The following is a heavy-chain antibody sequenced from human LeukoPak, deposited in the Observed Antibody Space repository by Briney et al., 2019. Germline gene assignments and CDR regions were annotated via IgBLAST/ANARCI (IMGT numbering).Heavy chain of an antibody. J-gene: IGHJ4*02. V-gene: IGHV4-34*01. Sequence: SETLSLTCAVYGGSFSGYYWSWIRQPPGKGLEWIGEINHSGSTNYNPSLKSRVTISVDTSKNQFSLKLSSVTAADTAVYYCAGDTSSGYYHDYWGQGTLVTVSS. CDR3: AGDTSSGYYHDY. D-gene: IGHD3-22*01. CDR1: GGSFSGYY. CDR2: INHSGST.